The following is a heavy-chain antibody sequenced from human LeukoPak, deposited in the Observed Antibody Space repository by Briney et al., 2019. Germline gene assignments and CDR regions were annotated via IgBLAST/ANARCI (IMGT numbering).Heavy chain of an antibody. CDR1: GGSVSSSGDY. J-gene: IGHJ4*02. CDR2: MFYRGNT. CDR3: ARILRSQYYFDY. Sequence: SETPSLTCTVSGGSVSSSGDYWGWVRQPPGKGLEWIGSMFYRGNTYYNPSLKSRVTISVDTYQVSLKLSSVTAADTAVYYCARILRSQYYFDYWGQGALVTVSS. V-gene: IGHV4-39*01. D-gene: IGHD3-16*01.